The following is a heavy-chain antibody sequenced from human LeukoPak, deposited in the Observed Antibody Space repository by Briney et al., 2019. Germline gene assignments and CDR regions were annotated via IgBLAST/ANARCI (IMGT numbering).Heavy chain of an antibody. Sequence: GGSLRLSCAASGFTFSSYAMHWVRQAPGKGLEWVAVISYDGSNKYYADSVKGRFTISRDNSKNTLYLQMNSLRAEDTAVYYCARGKQQLLPGEFDYWGQGTLVTVSS. CDR2: ISYDGSNK. CDR1: GFTFSSYA. J-gene: IGHJ4*02. D-gene: IGHD6-13*01. CDR3: ARGKQQLLPGEFDY. V-gene: IGHV3-30-3*01.